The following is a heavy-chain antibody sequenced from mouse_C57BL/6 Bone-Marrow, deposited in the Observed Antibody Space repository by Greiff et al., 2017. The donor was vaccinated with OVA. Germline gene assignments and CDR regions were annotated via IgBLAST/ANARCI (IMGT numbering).Heavy chain of an antibody. Sequence: EVKLVESGEGLVKPGGSLKLSCAASGFTFSSYAMSWVRQTPEKRLEWVAYISSGGDYIYYADTVKGRFTISRDNARNTLYLQMSSLKSEDTAMYYCTRENYGSNYFDYWGQGTTLTVSS. V-gene: IGHV5-9-1*02. CDR2: ISSGGDYI. D-gene: IGHD1-1*01. CDR1: GFTFSSYA. CDR3: TRENYGSNYFDY. J-gene: IGHJ2*01.